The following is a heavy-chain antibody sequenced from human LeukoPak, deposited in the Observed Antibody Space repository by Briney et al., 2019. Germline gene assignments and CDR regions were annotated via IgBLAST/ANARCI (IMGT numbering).Heavy chain of an antibody. J-gene: IGHJ4*02. Sequence: PGGSLRLSCAASGFTFSSYAMSWVRQAPGKGLEWVSAISGSGGSTYYADSVKGRFTISRDNAKNSLYLQMNSLRAEDTAVYYCARDSTNYGGNLFGYWDQGTLVTVSS. CDR1: GFTFSSYA. V-gene: IGHV3-23*01. D-gene: IGHD4-23*01. CDR2: ISGSGGST. CDR3: ARDSTNYGGNLFGY.